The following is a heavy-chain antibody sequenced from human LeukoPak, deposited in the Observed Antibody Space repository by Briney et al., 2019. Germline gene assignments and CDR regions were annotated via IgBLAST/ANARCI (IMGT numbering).Heavy chain of an antibody. V-gene: IGHV4-59*12. D-gene: IGHD3-22*01. CDR2: IYYSGST. CDR1: GGSISSYY. Sequence: SETLSLTCTVSGGSISSYYWSWIRQPPGKGLGWIGYIYYSGSTNYNPSLKSRVTISVDTSKNQFSLKLSSVTAADTAVYYCASIAGDHYYDSSGYPPYYFDYWGQGTLVTVSS. CDR3: ASIAGDHYYDSSGYPPYYFDY. J-gene: IGHJ4*02.